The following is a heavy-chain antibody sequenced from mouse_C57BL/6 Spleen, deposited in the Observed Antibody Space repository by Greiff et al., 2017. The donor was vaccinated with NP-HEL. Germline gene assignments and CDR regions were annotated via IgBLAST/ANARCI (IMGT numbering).Heavy chain of an antibody. J-gene: IGHJ4*01. CDR2: IDPSDSYT. Sequence: QVQLQQPGAELVMPGASVKLSCKASGYTFTSYWMHWVKQRPGQGLEWIGEIDPSDSYTNYNQKFKGKSTLTVDKSSSTAYMQLSSLTSEDAAVYYCASAGGPYDAMDYWGQGTSVTVSS. CDR1: GYTFTSYW. CDR3: ASAGGPYDAMDY. V-gene: IGHV1-69*01. D-gene: IGHD3-1*01.